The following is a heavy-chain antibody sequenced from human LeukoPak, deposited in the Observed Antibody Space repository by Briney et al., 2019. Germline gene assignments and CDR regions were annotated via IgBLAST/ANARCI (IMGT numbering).Heavy chain of an antibody. CDR2: IYYSGST. CDR3: ARCRSSTVDY. V-gene: IGHV4-59*08. Sequence: PSETLSLTCTVSGGSISSFYWSWIRQPPGKGLEWIGYIYYSGSTNYNPSLKSRVTISVDTSKNQFSLKLSSVTAADTAVYYCARCRSSTVDYWGQGTLVTVSS. J-gene: IGHJ4*02. CDR1: GGSISSFY.